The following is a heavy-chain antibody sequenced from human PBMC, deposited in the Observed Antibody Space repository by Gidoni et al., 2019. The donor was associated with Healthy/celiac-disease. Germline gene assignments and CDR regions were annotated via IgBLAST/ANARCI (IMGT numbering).Heavy chain of an antibody. V-gene: IGHV5-51*01. J-gene: IGHJ3*02. CDR2: ISPGDSDT. CDR3: ARGRRDGYNPSDAFDI. Sequence: EVQLVQSGAEVKKPGESLTISCKGSGYSFTSYWIGWVRQMPGKGLEWMGIISPGDSDTRYSPSFQGQVTISADKSISTAYLQWSSLKASDTAMYYCARGRRDGYNPSDAFDIWGQGTMVTVSS. D-gene: IGHD5-12*01. CDR1: GYSFTSYW.